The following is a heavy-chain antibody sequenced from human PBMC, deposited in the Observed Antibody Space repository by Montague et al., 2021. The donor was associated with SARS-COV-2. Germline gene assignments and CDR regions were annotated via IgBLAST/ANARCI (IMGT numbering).Heavy chain of an antibody. Sequence: SLRLSCAASGFAFSSYAMHWVRQAPGKGLEWVAVISYDGSNKYYADSVKGRFTISRDNSKNTLYLQMNSLRAEDTAVYYCARTLLDYYGMDVWGQGTTVTAS. CDR1: GFAFSSYA. D-gene: IGHD2/OR15-2a*01. V-gene: IGHV3-30-3*01. J-gene: IGHJ6*02. CDR2: ISYDGSNK. CDR3: ARTLLDYYGMDV.